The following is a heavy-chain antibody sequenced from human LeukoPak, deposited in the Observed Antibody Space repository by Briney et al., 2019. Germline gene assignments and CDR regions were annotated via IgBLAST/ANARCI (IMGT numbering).Heavy chain of an antibody. Sequence: SETLSLTCTVSGTSISSYYWSWIRQPPGKGLEWIGYIYDSGNTNYNPSLKSRVTISVETSKNRFSLKLKSVTAADTAVYYCARGGYYGSGNDFRFDPWGQGTLVTVSS. D-gene: IGHD3-10*01. V-gene: IGHV4-59*01. CDR1: GTSISSYY. CDR3: ARGGYYGSGNDFRFDP. J-gene: IGHJ5*02. CDR2: IYDSGNT.